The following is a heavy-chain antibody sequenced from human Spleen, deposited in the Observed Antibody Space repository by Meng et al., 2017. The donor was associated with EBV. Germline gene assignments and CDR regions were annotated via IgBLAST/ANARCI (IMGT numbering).Heavy chain of an antibody. D-gene: IGHD3-22*01. CDR1: GYPFYMLG. CDR3: ASGQAYDGSGSFDH. V-gene: IGHV7-4-1*02. Sequence: QVQLVQSVSELKKPGASVKVSCKASGYPFYMLGIHWIRQAPGQGLECMGWINTNTGNPTYAQGFRGRFVFSLDTSVSTAFLQINSLNAEDTAVYYCASGQAYDGSGSFDHWGQGTLVTVSS. CDR2: INTNTGNP. J-gene: IGHJ4*02.